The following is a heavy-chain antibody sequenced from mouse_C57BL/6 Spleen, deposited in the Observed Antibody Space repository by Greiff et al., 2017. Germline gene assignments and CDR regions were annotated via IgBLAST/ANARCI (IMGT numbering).Heavy chain of an antibody. CDR2: LDPNSGGT. V-gene: IGHV1-72*01. CDR1: GYTFTSYW. CDR3: ARFRYYGSSSWYFDV. D-gene: IGHD1-1*01. J-gene: IGHJ1*03. Sequence: VQLQQPGAELVKPGASVKLSCKASGYTFTSYWMHWVKQRPGRGLEWIGRLDPNSGGTKYNEKFKSKATLTVDKPSSTSYMQLISLTSEDSAVYYCARFRYYGSSSWYFDVWGTGTTVTVSS.